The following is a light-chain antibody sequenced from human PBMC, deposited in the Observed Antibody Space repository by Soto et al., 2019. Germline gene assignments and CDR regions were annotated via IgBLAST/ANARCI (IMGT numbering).Light chain of an antibody. CDR2: WAS. V-gene: IGKV4-1*01. J-gene: IGKJ5*01. Sequence: DIVMTQSPDSLAVSLGERATINCKSSQSVLYSSNNKNYLAWYQQKPGQPPKLLIYWASTRESGVPDRFSGSGSGTDFTLKISRVEAEDVGVYYCIQALQTPGTFGQGTRLEIK. CDR3: IQALQTPGT. CDR1: QSVLYSSNNKNY.